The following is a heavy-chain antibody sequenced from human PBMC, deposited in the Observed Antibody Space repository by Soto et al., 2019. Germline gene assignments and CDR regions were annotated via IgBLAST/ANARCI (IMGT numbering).Heavy chain of an antibody. CDR3: ARAGTRAVQTATYGIDV. Sequence: SETLSLTCTVSGGSISNYYWSWIRQPPGKGLECIGYIYYSGSTNYNPYLKSRVTMSVDTSKNQLSLNLRSVTAADTAVYYCARAGTRAVQTATYGIDVWGQGTTVTVSS. V-gene: IGHV4-59*01. CDR2: IYYSGST. D-gene: IGHD2-2*01. J-gene: IGHJ6*02. CDR1: GGSISNYY.